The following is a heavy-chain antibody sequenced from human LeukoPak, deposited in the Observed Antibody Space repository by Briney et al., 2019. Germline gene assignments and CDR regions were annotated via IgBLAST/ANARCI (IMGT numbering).Heavy chain of an antibody. D-gene: IGHD2-15*01. CDR2: ISSSSSYI. J-gene: IGHJ3*02. CDR3: ARGIVVVVAASGAFDI. V-gene: IGHV3-21*01. CDR1: GFTFSSYS. Sequence: PGGSLRLSCAASGFTFSSYSMNWVRQAPGKGLEWVSSISSSSSYIYYADSVKGRFTISGDNAKNSLYLQMNSLRAEDTAVYYCARGIVVVVAASGAFDIWGQGTMVTVSS.